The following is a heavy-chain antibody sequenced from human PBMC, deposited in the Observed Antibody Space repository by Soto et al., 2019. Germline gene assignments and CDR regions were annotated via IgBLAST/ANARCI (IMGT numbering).Heavy chain of an antibody. V-gene: IGHV3-23*01. Sequence: GGSLRLSCAASGFTFSSYAMSWVRQAPGKGLEWVSAISGSGGSTYYADSVKGRFTISRDNSKNTLNLQMNSLRAEDTAVYYCAKDCIAAAGFCWFDPWGQGTLVTVSS. CDR2: ISGSGGST. CDR1: GFTFSSYA. CDR3: AKDCIAAAGFCWFDP. D-gene: IGHD6-13*01. J-gene: IGHJ5*02.